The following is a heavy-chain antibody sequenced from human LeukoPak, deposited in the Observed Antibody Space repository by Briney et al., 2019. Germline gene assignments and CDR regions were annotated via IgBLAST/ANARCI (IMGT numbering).Heavy chain of an antibody. D-gene: IGHD3-22*01. CDR2: IYSGGST. CDR1: GFTVSSNY. Sequence: GGSLRLSCAVSGFTVSSNYMSWVRQAPGKGLEWVSVIYSGGSTYYSDSVKGRFTISRDNSKNTLYLQMNSLRAEDTAVYYCARAARDYYDSSGYPYWGQGTLVTVSS. CDR3: ARAARDYYDSSGYPY. V-gene: IGHV3-53*01. J-gene: IGHJ4*02.